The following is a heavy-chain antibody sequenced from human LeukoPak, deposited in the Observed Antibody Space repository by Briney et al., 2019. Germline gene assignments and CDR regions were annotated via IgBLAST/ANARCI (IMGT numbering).Heavy chain of an antibody. Sequence: GGSLRLSCAASGFTFSNSWMHWVRQVPGKGLVWVSRIRSDGSSTTYADSVKGRFTIPRDNAKNTLYLQMNSLRAEDTAVYYCAREARYSSSYPLDHWGQGTLVTVSS. CDR2: IRSDGSST. V-gene: IGHV3-74*01. D-gene: IGHD6-6*01. CDR3: AREARYSSSYPLDH. CDR1: GFTFSNSW. J-gene: IGHJ5*02.